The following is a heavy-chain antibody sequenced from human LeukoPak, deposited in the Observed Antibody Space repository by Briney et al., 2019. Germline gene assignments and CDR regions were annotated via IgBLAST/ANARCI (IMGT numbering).Heavy chain of an antibody. J-gene: IGHJ6*03. V-gene: IGHV4-59*01. Sequence: SETLSLTRTVSGGSISSYYWSWIRQPPGKGLEWIGYIYYSGSTNYNPSLKSRVTISVDTSKNQFSLKLSSVTAADTAVYYCARDLLRVTIFGVVIPGYMDVWGKGTTVTVSS. CDR2: IYYSGST. CDR3: ARDLLRVTIFGVVIPGYMDV. CDR1: GGSISSYY. D-gene: IGHD3-3*01.